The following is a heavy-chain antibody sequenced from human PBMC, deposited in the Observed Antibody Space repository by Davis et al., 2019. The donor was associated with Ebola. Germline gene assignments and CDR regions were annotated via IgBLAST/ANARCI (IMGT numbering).Heavy chain of an antibody. CDR3: TTGQGAN. V-gene: IGHV3-15*01. J-gene: IGHJ4*02. CDR1: GFTFSNSW. CDR2: IKSKTDGGAI. Sequence: PGGSLRLSCAASGFTFSNSWMSCVREAPGEGLEWVGRIKSKTDGGAIAYAAPVQGRFTISRDDSKNTLYLQMNSLETEDTAVYYCTTGQGANWGQGTLVTVSS.